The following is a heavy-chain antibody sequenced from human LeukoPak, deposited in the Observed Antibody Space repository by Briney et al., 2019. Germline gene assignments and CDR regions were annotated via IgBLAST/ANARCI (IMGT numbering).Heavy chain of an antibody. CDR1: GGSISSYY. V-gene: IGHV4-59*01. D-gene: IGHD5-12*01. Sequence: SETLSLTCTVSGGSISSYYWSWIRQPPGKGLEWIGYTYYSGSTNYNPSLKSRVTISVDTSKNQFSLKLSSVTAADTAVYYCARGAAGYDYLRPLLNWFDPWGQGTLVTVSS. CDR3: ARGAAGYDYLRPLLNWFDP. CDR2: TYYSGST. J-gene: IGHJ5*02.